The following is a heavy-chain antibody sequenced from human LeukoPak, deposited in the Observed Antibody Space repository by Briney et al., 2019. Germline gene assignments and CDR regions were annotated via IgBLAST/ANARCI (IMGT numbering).Heavy chain of an antibody. Sequence: ASVKVSRKASGYTFTDYYLHWVRQAPGQGFEWMGWINPNSGDTNYAQKFQGRVTMTRDTPISTAHMEMSRLRSDDTAVYYCARANFLYCSSTTCLFDYWGQGTLVTVSS. CDR3: ARANFLYCSSTTCLFDY. CDR1: GYTFTDYY. CDR2: INPNSGDT. D-gene: IGHD2-2*01. V-gene: IGHV1-2*02. J-gene: IGHJ4*02.